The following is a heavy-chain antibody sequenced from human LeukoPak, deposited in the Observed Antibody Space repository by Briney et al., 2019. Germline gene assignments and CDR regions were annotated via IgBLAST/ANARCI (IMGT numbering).Heavy chain of an antibody. V-gene: IGHV4-59*01. Sequence: SETLSLTCTVSGGSISSYYWSWIRQPPGKGLEWIGYIYYSGSTNYNPSLKSRVTISVDTSKNRFSLKLSSVTAADTAVYYCARDYYYDSSGYYSIFDYWGQGTLVTVSS. J-gene: IGHJ4*02. CDR2: IYYSGST. CDR3: ARDYYYDSSGYYSIFDY. CDR1: GGSISSYY. D-gene: IGHD3-22*01.